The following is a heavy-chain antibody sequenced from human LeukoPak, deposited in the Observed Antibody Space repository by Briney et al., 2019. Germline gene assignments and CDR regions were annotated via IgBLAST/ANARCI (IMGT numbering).Heavy chain of an antibody. J-gene: IGHJ4*02. D-gene: IGHD6-19*01. V-gene: IGHV3-23*01. CDR2: MSGSGGST. Sequence: PGGSLRLSCAASGFTFSSYAMSWVRQAPGKGLEWVSAMSGSGGSTYYADSVKGRFTISRDNSKNTLYLQMNSPRAEDTAVYYCAKVPVDSSGRPFDYWGQGTLVTVSS. CDR1: GFTFSSYA. CDR3: AKVPVDSSGRPFDY.